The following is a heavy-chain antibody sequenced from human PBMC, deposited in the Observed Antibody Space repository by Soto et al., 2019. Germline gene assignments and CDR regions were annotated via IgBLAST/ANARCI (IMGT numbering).Heavy chain of an antibody. CDR3: ARALVDGSCWYVIDD. Sequence: QVQLVQSGAEVKKTGASVKVSCKASGYTFTSYYMHWVRQAPGQGLEWKGIINPSGGSTSYAQKSQGRVTMTRDTSTSTVDMELGSLRSEDTAVYYCARALVDGSCWYVIDDWGQGTLVTVSS. V-gene: IGHV1-46*01. CDR1: GYTFTSYY. J-gene: IGHJ4*02. CDR2: INPSGGST. D-gene: IGHD6-19*01.